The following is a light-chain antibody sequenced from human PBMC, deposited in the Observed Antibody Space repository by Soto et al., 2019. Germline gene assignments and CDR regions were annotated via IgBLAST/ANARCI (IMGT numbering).Light chain of an antibody. CDR1: QSIRSY. V-gene: IGKV1-39*01. Sequence: DIQLTQSLSSLSASVGDRVTITCRASQSIRSYLNWYQQKPGKAPKLLIYAASSLQTGVSSRFSGSGSGTDFTLTISNLQPEDFATYYCQQTSSTPTFGGGTKVDNK. J-gene: IGKJ4*01. CDR2: AAS. CDR3: QQTSSTPT.